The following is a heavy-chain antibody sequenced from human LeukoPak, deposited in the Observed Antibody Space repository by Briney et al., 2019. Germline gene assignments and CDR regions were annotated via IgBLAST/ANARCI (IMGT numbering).Heavy chain of an antibody. CDR1: GFTFDDYG. Sequence: PGGSLRLSCAASGFTFDDYGMRWVRQAPGKGLEWVSGIIWNGCSKGYADSVKGRFTISRDNAQNSPYLQMNSLRDEDTALYYWARVGRGTTGTTGYFDYWGQGTLVTVSS. V-gene: IGHV3-20*04. D-gene: IGHD1-1*01. CDR3: ARVGRGTTGTTGYFDY. CDR2: IIWNGCSK. J-gene: IGHJ4*02.